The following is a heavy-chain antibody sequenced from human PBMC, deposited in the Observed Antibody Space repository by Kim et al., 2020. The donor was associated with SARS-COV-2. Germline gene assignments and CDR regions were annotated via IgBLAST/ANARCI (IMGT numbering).Heavy chain of an antibody. D-gene: IGHD3-3*01. CDR3: ARHERGYYAHDPTSGDS. Sequence: SETLSLTCTVSGGSISSSSYYWGWIRQPPGKGLEWIGSIYYSGSTYYSPSLKSRVSMSLDTSKNQFSLKLSSVTATDTAVYYCARHERGYYAHDPTSGDSWGQGTLVIVSS. CDR1: GGSISSSSYY. V-gene: IGHV4-39*01. CDR2: IYYSGST. J-gene: IGHJ4*02.